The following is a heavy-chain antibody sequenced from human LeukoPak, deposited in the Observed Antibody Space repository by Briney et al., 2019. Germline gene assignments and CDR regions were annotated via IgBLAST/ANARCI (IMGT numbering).Heavy chain of an antibody. V-gene: IGHV4-59*01. D-gene: IGHD5-18*01. Sequence: SETLSLTCTVSGGSISSYYWSWIRQPPGKGLEWIGYIYYSGSTNYNPSLKSRVTISVDTSKNQFSPKLSSVTAADTAVYYCARDSGGGFGWWDSYGVFDYWGQGTLVTVSS. CDR2: IYYSGST. CDR1: GGSISSYY. J-gene: IGHJ4*02. CDR3: ARDSGGGFGWWDSYGVFDY.